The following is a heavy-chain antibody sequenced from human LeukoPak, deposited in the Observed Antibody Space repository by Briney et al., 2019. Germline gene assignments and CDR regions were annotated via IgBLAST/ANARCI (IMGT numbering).Heavy chain of an antibody. V-gene: IGHV3-23*01. CDR1: GFTGSNNY. J-gene: IGHJ4*02. CDR2: ISGSGGST. D-gene: IGHD4-17*01. CDR3: AKEFYGVPEEGYFDY. Sequence: GGSLRLSCAASGFTGSNNYVSWVRQAPGKGLEWVSAISGSGGSTYYADSVKGRFTISRDNSKNTLYLQMNSLRAEDTAVYYCAKEFYGVPEEGYFDYWGQGTLVTVSS.